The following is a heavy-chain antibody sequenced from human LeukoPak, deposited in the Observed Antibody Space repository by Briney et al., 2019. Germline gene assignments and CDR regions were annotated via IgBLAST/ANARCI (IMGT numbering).Heavy chain of an antibody. D-gene: IGHD6-19*01. J-gene: IGHJ4*02. CDR1: GGSLSIRNYY. V-gene: IGHV4-61*05. Sequence: SETLSLTCSVSGGSLSIRNYYWDWIRQPPGKGLEWIGYIYYSGSTDYSPSLKSRVTMSVDTSKSQFSLKLTSVTAADTAVYYCATLDIGSSSGWYFRYWGRGTLVTVSS. CDR3: ATLDIGSSSGWYFRY. CDR2: IYYSGST.